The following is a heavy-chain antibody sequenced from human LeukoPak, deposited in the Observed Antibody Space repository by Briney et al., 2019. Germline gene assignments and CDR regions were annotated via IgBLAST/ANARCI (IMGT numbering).Heavy chain of an antibody. D-gene: IGHD6-19*01. CDR1: GFTFSSYS. J-gene: IGHJ4*02. Sequence: PGGSLRLSCAASGFTFSSYSMNWVRQAPGKGLEWVSYISSSSSTIYYADSVKGRFTISRDNAKNSLYLQMNSLRDEDTTVYYCARDRRGGVAGTDDGGGFDYWGQGTLVTVSS. V-gene: IGHV3-48*02. CDR3: ARDRRGGVAGTDDGGGFDY. CDR2: ISSSSSTI.